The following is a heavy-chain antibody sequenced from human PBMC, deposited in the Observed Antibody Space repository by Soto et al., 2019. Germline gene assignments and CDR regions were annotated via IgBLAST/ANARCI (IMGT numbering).Heavy chain of an antibody. CDR2: IYYSGST. Sequence: QVQLQESGPGLVKPSQTLSLTCTVSGGSISSGDYYWSWIRQPPGKGLEWIGYIYYSGSTYYNPSLKSQVTISVDTSKNQFSLKLSSVTAADTAVYYCARDLVVTPYYYYGMDVWGQGTTVTVSS. CDR3: ARDLVVTPYYYYGMDV. V-gene: IGHV4-30-4*01. J-gene: IGHJ6*02. CDR1: GGSISSGDYY. D-gene: IGHD2-21*02.